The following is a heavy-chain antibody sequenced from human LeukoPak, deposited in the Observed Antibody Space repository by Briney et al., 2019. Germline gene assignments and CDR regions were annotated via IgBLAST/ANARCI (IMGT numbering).Heavy chain of an antibody. CDR2: IYHSGST. D-gene: IGHD2-15*01. CDR1: GGSISSSNW. CDR3: ASQGGRLPRIYFDY. J-gene: IGHJ4*02. Sequence: KPSETLSLTCAVSGGSISSSNWWSWVRQPPGKGLEWIGEIYHSGSTNYNPSLKSRVTISVDKSKNQFSLKLSSVTAADTAVYYCASQGGRLPRIYFDYWGQGTLVTVSS. V-gene: IGHV4-4*02.